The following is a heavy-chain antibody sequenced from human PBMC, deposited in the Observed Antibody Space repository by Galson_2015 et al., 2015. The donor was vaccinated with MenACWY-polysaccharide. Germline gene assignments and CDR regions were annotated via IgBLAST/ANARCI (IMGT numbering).Heavy chain of an antibody. D-gene: IGHD6-6*01. Sequence: SLRLSCAASGFTFSSYAMSWVRQAPGEGLEWVSAITNSGGDTYSAESVKGRFTISRDNSKSTLYLQMDYLRADDTAEYFCARRSSSFRPYCIDIWGQGTPVTVSS. J-gene: IGHJ6*02. CDR1: GFTFSSYA. CDR3: ARRSSSFRPYCIDI. V-gene: IGHV3-23*01. CDR2: ITNSGGDT.